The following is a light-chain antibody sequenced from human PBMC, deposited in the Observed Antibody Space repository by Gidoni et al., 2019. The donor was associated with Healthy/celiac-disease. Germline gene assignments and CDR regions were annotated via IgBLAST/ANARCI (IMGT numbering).Light chain of an antibody. V-gene: IGLV1-47*01. Sequence: HSVLPQPPSASGTPGQRVTISCSGSSSNIGSNYVYWYQQLPGTAPKRLIYRNNQRPSGVPDRFSGSKSGTSASLAISGLRSEDEADYYCAAWEDSLSGWVFGGGTKLTVL. CDR2: RNN. CDR3: AAWEDSLSGWV. J-gene: IGLJ3*02. CDR1: SSNIGSNY.